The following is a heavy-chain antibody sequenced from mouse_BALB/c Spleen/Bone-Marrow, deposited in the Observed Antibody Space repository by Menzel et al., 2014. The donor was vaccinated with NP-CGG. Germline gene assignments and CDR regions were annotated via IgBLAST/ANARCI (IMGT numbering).Heavy chain of an antibody. CDR3: TRCPYYYGSRNYYAMDY. J-gene: IGHJ4*01. D-gene: IGHD1-1*01. Sequence: EVQLQQSGTVLARPGASVKMSCKASGYTFTSYWMHWVKQRPGQGLEWIGAIYPGNSDTSYNQKFKGKAKLTAVTSTSTAYMELSSLTNEDSAVYYCTRCPYYYGSRNYYAMDYWGQGTSVTVSS. CDR1: GYTFTSYW. CDR2: IYPGNSDT. V-gene: IGHV1-5*01.